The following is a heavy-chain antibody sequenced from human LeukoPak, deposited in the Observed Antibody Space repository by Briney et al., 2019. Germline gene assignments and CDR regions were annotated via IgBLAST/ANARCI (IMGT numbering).Heavy chain of an antibody. CDR1: GFTFSSYA. J-gene: IGHJ4*02. Sequence: PGRSLRLSCAASGFTFSSYAMHWVRQAPGKGLEWVAVISYDGSNKYYADSVKGRLTISRDNSKNTLYLQMNSLRAEDTAVYYCARGGYGDTIDYWGQGTLVTVSS. CDR2: ISYDGSNK. D-gene: IGHD4-17*01. V-gene: IGHV3-30*04. CDR3: ARGGYGDTIDY.